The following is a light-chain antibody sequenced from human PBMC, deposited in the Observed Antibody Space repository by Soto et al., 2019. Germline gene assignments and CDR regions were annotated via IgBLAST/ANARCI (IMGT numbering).Light chain of an antibody. CDR1: SSDVGSYNL. Sequence: SVLTHPASVSGSPGQSITISCTGTSSDVGSYNLVSWYQQHPGKAPKLIISEVSKRPSGVSNRFSGSKSGNTASLTISGLQAEDEADYYCCSYAGSYTFEVFGTGTKVTVL. CDR2: EVS. J-gene: IGLJ1*01. V-gene: IGLV2-23*02. CDR3: CSYAGSYTFEV.